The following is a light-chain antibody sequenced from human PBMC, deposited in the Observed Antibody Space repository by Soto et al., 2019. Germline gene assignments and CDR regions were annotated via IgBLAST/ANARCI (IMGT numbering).Light chain of an antibody. Sequence: EIVMTQSPATLSVSPGELATLSCRASQSVSSNLAWYQQKPGQAHRLLIYGASSRATGIPARFSGSGSGTEFTLTISSLQSEDFAVYYCQQYNNWPLTFGGGTKVDIK. CDR2: GAS. CDR3: QQYNNWPLT. J-gene: IGKJ4*01. CDR1: QSVSSN. V-gene: IGKV3-15*01.